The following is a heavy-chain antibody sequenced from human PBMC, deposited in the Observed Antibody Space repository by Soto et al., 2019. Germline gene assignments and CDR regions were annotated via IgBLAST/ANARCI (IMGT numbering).Heavy chain of an antibody. CDR3: AVAVAGLDNWFDP. CDR2: ISAYNGNT. J-gene: IGHJ5*02. D-gene: IGHD6-19*01. V-gene: IGHV1-18*04. Sequence: ASVKVSCKASGYTFISYGISWVRQAPGQGLEWIGWISAYNGNTNYAQKLQGRVTMTTDTSTSTAYMELRSLRSDDTAVYYCAVAVAGLDNWFDPWGQGTLVTVSS. CDR1: GYTFISYG.